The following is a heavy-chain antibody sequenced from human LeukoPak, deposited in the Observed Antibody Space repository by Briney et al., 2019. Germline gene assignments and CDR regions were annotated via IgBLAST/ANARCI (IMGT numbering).Heavy chain of an antibody. CDR2: ISSSGSTI. J-gene: IGHJ4*02. D-gene: IGHD3-10*01. CDR1: GFTVSSNY. V-gene: IGHV3-11*04. CDR3: ARTYYYGSGSYRGLDY. Sequence: GGSLRLSCAASGFTVSSNYMSWVRQAPGKGLEWVSYISSSGSTIYYADSVKGRFTISRDNAKNSLYLQMNSLRAEDTAVYYCARTYYYGSGSYRGLDYWGQGTLVTVSS.